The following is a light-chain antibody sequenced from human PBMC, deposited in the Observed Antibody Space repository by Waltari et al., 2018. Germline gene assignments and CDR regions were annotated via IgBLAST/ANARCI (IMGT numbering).Light chain of an antibody. J-gene: IGLJ1*01. CDR3: CFYTSRFYV. CDR1: SSDVGTNNR. Sequence: QSALTQPPSVSGTPGQSVTIPCTGTSSDVGTNNRVSLYQQSPGSAPKLLFYEVPNRPSGVPDRSSGTRPGNTASLTISGLQAEDEADYYCCFYTSRFYVFGPGTKVTVL. CDR2: EVP. V-gene: IGLV2-18*01.